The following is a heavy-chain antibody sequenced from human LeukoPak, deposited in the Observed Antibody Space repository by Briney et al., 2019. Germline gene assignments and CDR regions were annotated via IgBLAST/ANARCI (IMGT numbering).Heavy chain of an antibody. CDR1: GFTFSSYA. D-gene: IGHD2-8*01. CDR2: ISGSGGST. J-gene: IGHJ4*02. V-gene: IGHV3-23*01. CDR3: AKDRSCTNDICRGDFDY. Sequence: SGGSLRLSCAASGFTFSSYAVSWVRQAPGKGLEWVSSISGSGGSTYSADSVKGRSTISRDNSKNTLYLQMNSLRAEDTALYYCAKDRSCTNDICRGDFDYWGQGTLVTVSS.